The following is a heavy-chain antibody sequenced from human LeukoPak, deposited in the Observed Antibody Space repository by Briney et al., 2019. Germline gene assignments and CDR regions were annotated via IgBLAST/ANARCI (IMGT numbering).Heavy chain of an antibody. V-gene: IGHV1-18*01. D-gene: IGHD3-10*01. CDR1: GYTFTSYG. J-gene: IGHJ6*03. CDR2: ISAYNGNT. Sequence: GASVKVSCKASGYTFTSYGISWVRQAPGQGLEWMGWISAYNGNTNYAQKLQGRVTMTTDTSTSTAYMELRSLRSDDTAVYYCARVGRVRGVIYYYYYMDVWGKGTTVTVSS. CDR3: ARVGRVRGVIYYYYYMDV.